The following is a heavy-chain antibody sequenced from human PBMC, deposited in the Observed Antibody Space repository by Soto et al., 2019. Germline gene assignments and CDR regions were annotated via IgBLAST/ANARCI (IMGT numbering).Heavy chain of an antibody. V-gene: IGHV3-23*01. CDR3: AKRRNNYGSDF. CDR1: GFTFTNYG. J-gene: IGHJ4*02. Sequence: EVQLLESGGGLVQPGGSLRLSCAASGFTFTNYGMSWVRQAPGKGLEWVSSIGTSGATTYYADSVKGRFTISRENSKNTLSLQMKSLRAEDTAVYYCAKRRNNYGSDFWGQGTLVAVAS. D-gene: IGHD4-17*01. CDR2: IGTSGATT.